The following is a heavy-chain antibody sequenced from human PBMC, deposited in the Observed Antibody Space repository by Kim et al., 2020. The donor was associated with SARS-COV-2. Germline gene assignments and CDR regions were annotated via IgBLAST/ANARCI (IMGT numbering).Heavy chain of an antibody. V-gene: IGHV3-48*02. Sequence: GGSLRLSCAASGFTFSSYSMNWVRQAPGKGLEWVSYISSSSTLYSADYVKGRFTISRDNAKNSLYLQMXSLRDEEPAVYYCARDXLSGWAFDYWGQGTLV. J-gene: IGHJ4*02. CDR1: GFTFSSYS. CDR2: ISSSSTL. D-gene: IGHD6-19*01. CDR3: ARDXLSGWAFDY.